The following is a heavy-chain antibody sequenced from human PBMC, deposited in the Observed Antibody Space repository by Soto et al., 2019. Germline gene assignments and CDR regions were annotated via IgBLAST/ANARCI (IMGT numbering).Heavy chain of an antibody. CDR2: IHYSGNT. D-gene: IGHD3-3*01. J-gene: IGHJ4*02. Sequence: SETLSLTCTVSGGSISNYYWSWIRQPPGQGLEWIGDIHYSGNTKYNPSLKSRVTISADTSKDQFSLKLTSVTAADTAVYYCARGHYDFWSAYFATIDYWGQGTLVTVS. V-gene: IGHV4-59*08. CDR3: ARGHYDFWSAYFATIDY. CDR1: GGSISNYY.